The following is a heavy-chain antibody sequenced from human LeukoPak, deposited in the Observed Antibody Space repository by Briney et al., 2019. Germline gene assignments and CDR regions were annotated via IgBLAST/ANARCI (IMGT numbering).Heavy chain of an antibody. CDR3: ARPGGDIAAAGFDY. J-gene: IGHJ4*02. Sequence: SETLSLTCTVSGGSISSSSYYWGWIRQPPGKGLEWIGSICYSGSTYYNPSLKSRVTISVDTSKNQFSLKLSSVTAADTAVYYCARPGGDIAAAGFDYWGQGTLVTVSS. V-gene: IGHV4-39*01. CDR2: ICYSGST. D-gene: IGHD6-13*01. CDR1: GGSISSSSYY.